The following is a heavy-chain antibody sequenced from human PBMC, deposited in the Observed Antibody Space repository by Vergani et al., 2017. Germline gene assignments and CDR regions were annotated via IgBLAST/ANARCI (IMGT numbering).Heavy chain of an antibody. CDR2: ISGSGEST. CDR3: AKEPKKGQYCTSGVCFYFDY. Sequence: EVQLLESGGGLVQPGGSLRLSCAASGFTFSNYAMSWVRQAPGKGLEWVSTISGSGESTYYADSVKGRFTISRDNSKNTLFLQINSLRAEDKAIYYCAKEPKKGQYCTSGVCFYFDYWGQGTLVTVSS. CDR1: GFTFSNYA. D-gene: IGHD2-8*01. J-gene: IGHJ4*02. V-gene: IGHV3-23*01.